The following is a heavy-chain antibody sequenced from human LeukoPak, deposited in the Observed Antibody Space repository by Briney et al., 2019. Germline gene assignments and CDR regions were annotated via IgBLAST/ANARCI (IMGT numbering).Heavy chain of an antibody. CDR2: IKQDGSEK. D-gene: IGHD5-24*01. Sequence: PGGSLRLSCAASGFALSSHWMTWVRQVPGKGLEWVANIKQDGSEKYYVESVKGRFTISRDNAKNSLYLQMNSLRAEDTAVYYCARAEMGAHDYYGMDVWGQGTTVTVSS. CDR3: ARAEMGAHDYYGMDV. V-gene: IGHV3-7*01. J-gene: IGHJ6*02. CDR1: GFALSSHW.